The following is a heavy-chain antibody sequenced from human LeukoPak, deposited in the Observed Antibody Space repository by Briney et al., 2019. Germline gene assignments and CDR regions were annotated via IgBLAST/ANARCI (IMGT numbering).Heavy chain of an antibody. Sequence: ASVKVSCKASGYTFTSYAMNWVRQAPGQGLEWMGWINTNTGNPTYAHGFTGRFVFSLDTSVSTAYLQISSLKAEDTAVYYCARSIIVVVTANWFDPWGQGTLVTVSS. CDR1: GYTFTSYA. J-gene: IGHJ5*02. D-gene: IGHD2-21*02. CDR2: INTNTGNP. V-gene: IGHV7-4-1*02. CDR3: ARSIIVVVTANWFDP.